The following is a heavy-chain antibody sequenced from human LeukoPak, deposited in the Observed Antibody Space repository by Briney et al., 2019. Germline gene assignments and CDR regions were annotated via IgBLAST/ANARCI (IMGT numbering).Heavy chain of an antibody. CDR1: GCTFTSDY. J-gene: IGHJ4*02. CDR2: INPSGGST. D-gene: IGHD6-13*01. V-gene: IGHV1-46*01. Sequence: ASVKVSCKASGCTFTSDYMHWVRQAPGQGLEWVGIINPSGGSTSYAQKFQGRVTMTRDTSTSTVYMELSSLRSEDTAVYYCAIELGYSSSWYGTFDYWGQGTLVTVSS. CDR3: AIELGYSSSWYGTFDY.